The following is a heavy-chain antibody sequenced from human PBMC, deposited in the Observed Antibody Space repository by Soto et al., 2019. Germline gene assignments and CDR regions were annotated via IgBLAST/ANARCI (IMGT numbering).Heavy chain of an antibody. J-gene: IGHJ4*02. CDR1: GFTFGSCA. V-gene: IGHV3-30-3*01. CDR3: ARDGIAVAGAFDFDY. CDR2: ISYDGVHK. Sequence: GGSLRLSCEASGFTFGSCAMHWVRQAPGKGLEWVTAISYDGVHKHYADSVGGRFNISRDNSKNTVSLQMNSLRAEDTAVYYCARDGIAVAGAFDFDYWGQGTLVTVSS. D-gene: IGHD6-19*01.